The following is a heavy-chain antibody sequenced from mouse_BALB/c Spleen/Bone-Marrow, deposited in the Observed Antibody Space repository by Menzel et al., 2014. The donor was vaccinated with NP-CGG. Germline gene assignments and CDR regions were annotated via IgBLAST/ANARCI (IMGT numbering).Heavy chain of an antibody. Sequence: QVQLQQSGAELVKPGASVKLSCKTSGYTFTSYWIQWVKQRPGQGLGWIGEIFPGTVTPYYNEKFKGKATLTIDTSSSXASMQLSSLTSEDSAVYFCARRGYGYLDYWGQGTTLTVSS. V-gene: IGHV1S132*01. CDR1: GYTFTSYW. CDR3: ARRGYGYLDY. D-gene: IGHD2-10*02. CDR2: IFPGTVTP. J-gene: IGHJ2*01.